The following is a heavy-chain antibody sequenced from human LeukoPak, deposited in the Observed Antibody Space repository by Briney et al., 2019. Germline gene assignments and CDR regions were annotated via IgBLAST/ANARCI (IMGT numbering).Heavy chain of an antibody. Sequence: ASVNVSFKASGYTFSNYYLHWVRQAPGQGLEWMGIINPSGGSTTYAQKFQGRVTMTRDTSTSTVYMELSSLRSEDTAVYYCARDAATTTTTWFDPWGQGTLVTVSS. D-gene: IGHD1-1*01. V-gene: IGHV1-46*01. CDR2: INPSGGST. CDR1: GYTFSNYY. CDR3: ARDAATTTTTWFDP. J-gene: IGHJ5*02.